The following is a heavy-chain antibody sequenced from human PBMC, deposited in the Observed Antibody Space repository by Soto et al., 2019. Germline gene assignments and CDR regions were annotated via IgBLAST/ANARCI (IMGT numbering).Heavy chain of an antibody. CDR1: GFSLSTSGVG. J-gene: IGHJ4*02. D-gene: IGHD5-18*01. Sequence: SGPTLVNLTQTLTLTCTFSGFSLSTSGVGVGWIRQPPGKALEWLALIYWDDDKRYSPSLKSRVTITKDTFKNQLVLTMTNMDPVDTATYYCAHLPWKQLWPRAPVVYWGQGTPVTVSS. CDR3: AHLPWKQLWPRAPVVY. CDR2: IYWDDDK. V-gene: IGHV2-5*02.